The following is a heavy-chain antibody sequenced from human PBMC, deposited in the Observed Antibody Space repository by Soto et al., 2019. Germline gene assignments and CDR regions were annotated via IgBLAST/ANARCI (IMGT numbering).Heavy chain of an antibody. V-gene: IGHV1-69*06. CDR2: IIPIFGTA. CDR3: ASWSSDCSSTSCYTHHYYYGMDV. D-gene: IGHD2-2*02. J-gene: IGHJ6*02. CDR1: GGTFSSYA. Sequence: SVKVSCKASGGTFSSYAISWVRQAPGQGLEWMGGIIPIFGTANYAQKFQGRVTITADKSTGTAYMELSSLRSEDTAVYYCASWSSDCSSTSCYTHHYYYGMDVWGQGTTVTVSS.